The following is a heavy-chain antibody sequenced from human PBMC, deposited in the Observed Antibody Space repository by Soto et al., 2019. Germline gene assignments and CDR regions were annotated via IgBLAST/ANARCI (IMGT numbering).Heavy chain of an antibody. V-gene: IGHV3-11*01. Sequence: QVQLVESGGGLVKTSGSLRIACAASGFTFSDYYMSWVRQAPGKGLEWVSYISSSGNTIYYADSVKGRFTISRDNAKNSVYLQMTSLRAEDTAIYFCAKMSSENYYDPVFSWGQGTLVTVSS. D-gene: IGHD3-22*01. CDR1: GFTFSDYY. CDR3: AKMSSENYYDPVFS. CDR2: ISSSGNTI. J-gene: IGHJ4*02.